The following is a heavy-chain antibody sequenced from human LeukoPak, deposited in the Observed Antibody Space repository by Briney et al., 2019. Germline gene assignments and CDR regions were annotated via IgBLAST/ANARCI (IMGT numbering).Heavy chain of an antibody. D-gene: IGHD6-13*01. CDR3: ARDGTSAGAGDAFDI. CDR2: IYYTGST. J-gene: IGHJ3*02. CDR1: GFTFSDYY. Sequence: GSLRLSCAASGFTFSDYYMSWIRQPPGKGLEWIGTIYYTGSTYYNPSLKSRVTISVDTSKRQFSLNLSSVTAADTAVYYCARDGTSAGAGDAFDIWGQGTMVTVSS. V-gene: IGHV4-38-2*02.